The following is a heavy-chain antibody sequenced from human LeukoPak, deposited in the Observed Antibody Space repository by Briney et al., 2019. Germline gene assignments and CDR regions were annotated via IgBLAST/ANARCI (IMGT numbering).Heavy chain of an antibody. CDR3: ARGPYFASSSGYYYYYMDV. J-gene: IGHJ6*03. Sequence: RPGGSLRLSCAASGFTFSRYWMHWVRQAPGKGRVWVSRINPDGSPTTYADSVKGRFTISRDNAKNTLYLQMNSLRAEDTAVYYCARGPYFASSSGYYYYYMDVWGKGTTVTVSS. V-gene: IGHV3-74*01. D-gene: IGHD6-6*01. CDR1: GFTFSRYW. CDR2: INPDGSPT.